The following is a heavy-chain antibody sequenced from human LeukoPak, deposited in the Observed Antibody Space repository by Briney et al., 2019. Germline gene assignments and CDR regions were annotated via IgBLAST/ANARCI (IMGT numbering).Heavy chain of an antibody. J-gene: IGHJ3*02. CDR1: GFTFSSYA. Sequence: PGGSLRLSCSAPGFTFSSYAMHWVRQAPGKGLEYVSAISSNGGSTYYADSVKGRFTISRDNSKNTLYLQMSSLRAEDTAVYYCVKGHSSGWYGGQAFDIWGQGTMVTVSS. V-gene: IGHV3-64D*09. CDR2: ISSNGGST. D-gene: IGHD6-19*01. CDR3: VKGHSSGWYGGQAFDI.